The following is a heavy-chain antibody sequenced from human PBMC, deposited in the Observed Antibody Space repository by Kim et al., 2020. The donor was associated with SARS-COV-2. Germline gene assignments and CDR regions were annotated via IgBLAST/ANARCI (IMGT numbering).Heavy chain of an antibody. CDR3: ARELRTMVRGVIHYAFDI. CDR1: GFTFSSYW. CDR2: IKQDGSEK. Sequence: GGSLRLSCAASGFTFSSYWMSWVRQAPGKGLEWVSNIKQDGSEKYYVDSVKGRFTISRDNAKNSLYLQMNSLRAEDTAVYYCARELRTMVRGVIHYAFDIWRQGTMVTVSS. D-gene: IGHD3-10*01. V-gene: IGHV3-7*03. J-gene: IGHJ3*02.